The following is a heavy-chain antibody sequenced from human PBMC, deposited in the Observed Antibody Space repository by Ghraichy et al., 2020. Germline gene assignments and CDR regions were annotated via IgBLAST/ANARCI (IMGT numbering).Heavy chain of an antibody. Sequence: GGSLRLSCAASGLTFSSYGMSWVRQAPGKGLEWVSGISGSGGSTNYADSVKGRFTISRDNSKNTLYLQLNSLRGEDTAVYYCAKAYRLYSDSWGFYFDYWGQGTLVTVSP. CDR1: GLTFSSYG. D-gene: IGHD1-26*01. J-gene: IGHJ4*02. V-gene: IGHV3-23*01. CDR3: AKAYRLYSDSWGFYFDY. CDR2: ISGSGGST.